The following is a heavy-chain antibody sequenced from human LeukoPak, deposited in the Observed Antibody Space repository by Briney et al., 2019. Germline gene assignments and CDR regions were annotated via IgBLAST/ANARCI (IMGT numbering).Heavy chain of an antibody. D-gene: IGHD3-10*01. V-gene: IGHV4-59*04. CDR1: GGSISSYY. Sequence: PSETLSLTCTVSGGSISSYYWNWIRQPPGKGLEWIGTIYHSGSTYYNPSLKSRVTISVDTSKNQFSLKLSSVTAADTAVYYCARHGGSGSIPFYYYYMDVWGKGTTVTVSS. CDR3: ARHGGSGSIPFYYYYMDV. CDR2: IYHSGST. J-gene: IGHJ6*03.